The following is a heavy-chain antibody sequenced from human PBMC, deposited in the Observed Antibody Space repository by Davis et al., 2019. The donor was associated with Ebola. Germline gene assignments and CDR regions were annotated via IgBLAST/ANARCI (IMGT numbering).Heavy chain of an antibody. Sequence: ASVKVSCKTSGYSFTSSGLTWVRQAPGQGLEWMGWISAFSGKTEYAQKFQGRVSMTTDTSTRTAYMELRGLTSDDTAVYYCARDTLTMIPTIDFDHWGQGTLVTVSS. CDR3: ARDTLTMIPTIDFDH. CDR2: ISAFSGKT. J-gene: IGHJ4*01. D-gene: IGHD3-22*01. V-gene: IGHV1-18*01. CDR1: GYSFTSSG.